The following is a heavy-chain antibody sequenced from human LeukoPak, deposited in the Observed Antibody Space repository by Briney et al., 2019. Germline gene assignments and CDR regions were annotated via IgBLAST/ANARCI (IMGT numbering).Heavy chain of an antibody. Sequence: GGSLRLSCAASAITFSSYAMHWVRQAPGKGLEWVAFIRYDGSNKYYADSVKGRFTISRDNSKNTLYLQMSSLRAEDTAVYYCAKGPEVRGVIVILKTGEKGALDYWGQGTLVTVSS. CDR2: IRYDGSNK. CDR1: AITFSSYA. V-gene: IGHV3-30*02. CDR3: AKGPEVRGVIVILKTGEKGALDY. D-gene: IGHD3-10*01. J-gene: IGHJ4*02.